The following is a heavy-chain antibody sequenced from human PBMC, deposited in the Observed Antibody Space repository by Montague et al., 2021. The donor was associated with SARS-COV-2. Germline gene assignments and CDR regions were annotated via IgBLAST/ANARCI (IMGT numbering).Heavy chain of an antibody. V-gene: IGHV4-4*02. D-gene: IGHD5-12*01. CDR2: IYHSGST. J-gene: IGHJ6*02. CDR1: GGSISSSNW. CDR3: VYRDYYYYYGMDV. Sequence: SETLSLTCAVSGGSISSSNWWSWVRQPPGKGLEWIGEIYHSGSTNYNPSLKSRVTLSVDKSKNQFSLKLSSVTAADTAVYYCVYRDYYYYYGMDVWGQGTTVTVSS.